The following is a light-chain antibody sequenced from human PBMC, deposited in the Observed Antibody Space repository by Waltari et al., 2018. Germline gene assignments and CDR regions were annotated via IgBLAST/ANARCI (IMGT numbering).Light chain of an antibody. CDR1: QGIRNY. Sequence: DLQMTQSPSSLSASVGDRVNITCRASQGIRNYLAWYQHKPGKAPILLIYDASRLESGVPSRFSGSGSGTDYTLTINNLQPEDFATYYCQQYYDTPGVTFGPGTTVDIK. CDR3: QQYYDTPGVT. J-gene: IGKJ3*01. V-gene: IGKV1-NL1*01. CDR2: DAS.